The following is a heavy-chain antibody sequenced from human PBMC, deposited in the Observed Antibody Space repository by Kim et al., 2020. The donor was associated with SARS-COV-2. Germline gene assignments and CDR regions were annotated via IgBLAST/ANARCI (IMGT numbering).Heavy chain of an antibody. D-gene: IGHD5-12*01. J-gene: IGHJ4*02. V-gene: IGHV5-51*01. CDR2: T. Sequence: TRYSPSFQGQVTISADKSISTAYLQWSSLKASDTAMFYCARHEGWLQSDYWGQGTLVTVSS. CDR3: ARHEGWLQSDY.